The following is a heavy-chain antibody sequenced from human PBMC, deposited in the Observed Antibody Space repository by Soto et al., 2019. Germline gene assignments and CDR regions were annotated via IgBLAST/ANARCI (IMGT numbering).Heavy chain of an antibody. CDR1: GDSVSSNSAA. J-gene: IGHJ6*03. CDR2: TYYRSRRYN. CDR3: AGTTSLQWYYMDV. D-gene: IGHD1-7*01. V-gene: IGHV6-1*01. Sequence: SQTLSLTCAISGDSVSSNSAAWNWIRQPPSRGLEWLGRTYYRSRRYNDYAVSVKSRITVNPDTSKNQFSLHLNSVTPEDTAVYYCAGTTSLQWYYMDVWDKGTTVTVSS.